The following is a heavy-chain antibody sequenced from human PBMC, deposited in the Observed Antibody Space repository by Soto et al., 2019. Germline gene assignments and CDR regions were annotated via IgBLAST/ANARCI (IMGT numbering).Heavy chain of an antibody. CDR2: ISAYNGNP. J-gene: IGHJ3*02. Sequence: ASVKVSCPASGYTFTSYGISWVGQAPGQGLEWMVCISAYNGNPNYAQKLQGRVTMTTDTSTSTAYMELRSLRSDDTAVYYCARRPHFVQQGAFDIWGQGTMVTVSS. CDR1: GYTFTSYG. V-gene: IGHV1-18*01. CDR3: ARRPHFVQQGAFDI. D-gene: IGHD6-13*01.